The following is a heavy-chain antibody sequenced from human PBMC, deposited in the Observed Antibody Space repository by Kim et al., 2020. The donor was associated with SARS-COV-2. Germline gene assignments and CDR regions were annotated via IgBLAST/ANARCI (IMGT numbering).Heavy chain of an antibody. J-gene: IGHJ6*02. CDR3: ARGFSDLGYNYYYMDV. D-gene: IGHD3-10*01. Sequence: DSVTGRFTISRDDAKKSLYRQMNSLRDEDTAVYYCARGFSDLGYNYYYMDVWGQGTTVTVSS. V-gene: IGHV3-48*02.